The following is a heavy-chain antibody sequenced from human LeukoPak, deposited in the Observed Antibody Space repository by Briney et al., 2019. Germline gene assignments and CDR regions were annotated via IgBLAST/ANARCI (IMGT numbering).Heavy chain of an antibody. CDR3: ARDRRYSYGYSNWFDP. D-gene: IGHD5-18*01. Sequence: ASVKVSCKXSGYTFTGYYMHWVRQAPGQGLEWMGWINPNSGGTNYAQKFQGRVTMTRDTSISTAYMELSRLRSDDTAVYYCARDRRYSYGYSNWFDPWGQGTLVTVSS. V-gene: IGHV1-2*02. CDR2: INPNSGGT. CDR1: GYTFTGYY. J-gene: IGHJ5*02.